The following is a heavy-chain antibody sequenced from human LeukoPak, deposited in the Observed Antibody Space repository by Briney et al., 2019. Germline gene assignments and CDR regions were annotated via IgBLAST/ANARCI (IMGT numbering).Heavy chain of an antibody. Sequence: ASVKVSCKASGYTFTSYGISWVRQAPGQGLEWMGWISAYNDDTNSAQKLQGRVTMSTDTSTSTAYMELSSLRSEDTAVYYCASGLYDSSGSNDYWGQGTLVTVSS. CDR3: ASGLYDSSGSNDY. CDR1: GYTFTSYG. D-gene: IGHD3-22*01. V-gene: IGHV1-18*01. J-gene: IGHJ4*02. CDR2: ISAYNDDT.